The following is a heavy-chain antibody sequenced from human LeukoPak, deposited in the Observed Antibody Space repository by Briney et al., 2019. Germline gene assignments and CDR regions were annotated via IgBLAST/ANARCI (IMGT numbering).Heavy chain of an antibody. CDR3: AKTTHDSSGYYYFGY. J-gene: IGHJ4*02. D-gene: IGHD3-22*01. Sequence: GGSRRLSCAATGLTFSSYAMSWVRQAPGKGLEWVSAISGSGGSTYYADSVKGRFTISRDNSKNTLYLQMNSLRAEDTAVYYCAKTTHDSSGYYYFGYWGQGTLVTVSS. V-gene: IGHV3-23*01. CDR2: ISGSGGST. CDR1: GLTFSSYA.